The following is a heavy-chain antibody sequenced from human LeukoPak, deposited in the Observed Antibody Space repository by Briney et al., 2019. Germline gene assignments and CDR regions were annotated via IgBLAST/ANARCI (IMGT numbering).Heavy chain of an antibody. CDR2: INPSGGST. CDR3: AMNFNYYDSSGPITPFDY. J-gene: IGHJ4*02. CDR1: GYTFTSYY. Sequence: ASVKVSCKASGYTFTSYYMHWVRQAPGQGLEWMGIINPSGGSTSYAQKFQGRVTMTRDTSTSTAYMELSSLRSEDTAVYYCAMNFNYYDSSGPITPFDYWGQGTLVTVSS. D-gene: IGHD3-22*01. V-gene: IGHV1-46*03.